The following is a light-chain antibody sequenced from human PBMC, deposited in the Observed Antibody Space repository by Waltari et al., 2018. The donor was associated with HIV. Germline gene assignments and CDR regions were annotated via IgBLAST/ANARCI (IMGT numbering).Light chain of an antibody. V-gene: IGKV1-5*03. CDR3: HQYKGSA. J-gene: IGKJ2*01. CDR1: QSTNKW. Sequence: DIQMTQSPSTLSASVGDRVTITCRASQSTNKWLAWYQHKPGQAPKLLIYKTSLLDSGVPSRFSGSGSGTEFTLTISSLQPDDVATYYCHQYKGSAFGQGTKLEI. CDR2: KTS.